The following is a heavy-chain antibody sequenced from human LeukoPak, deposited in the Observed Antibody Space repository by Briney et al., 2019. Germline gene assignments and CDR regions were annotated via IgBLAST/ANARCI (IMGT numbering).Heavy chain of an antibody. CDR2: IYPGDSDT. CDR1: GYSFTSYW. CDR3: ARSGYCSGGSCYSGYMDV. D-gene: IGHD2-15*01. Sequence: GESLKISCKGFGYSFTSYWIGWVRQMPGKGLEWMGIIYPGDSDTRYSPSFQGQVTISADKSISTAYLQWSSLKASDTAMYYCARSGYCSGGSCYSGYMDVWGKGTTVTISS. V-gene: IGHV5-51*01. J-gene: IGHJ6*03.